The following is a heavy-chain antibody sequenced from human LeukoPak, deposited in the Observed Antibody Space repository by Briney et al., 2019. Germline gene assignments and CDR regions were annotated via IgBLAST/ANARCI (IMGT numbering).Heavy chain of an antibody. CDR2: ISSVTSYI. CDR1: GFTFSNYG. CDR3: ARRGATYCTVDSCHPNWFDP. Sequence: GGSLTLSCAASGFTFSNYGMNWVRQAPGKGLEWVSSISSVTSYIYYTDSVKGRFTISRDSAKNSVYLLMNSLRAEDTAVYYCARRGATYCTVDSCHPNWFDPWGQGTLVTVSS. J-gene: IGHJ5*02. D-gene: IGHD2-15*01. V-gene: IGHV3-21*04.